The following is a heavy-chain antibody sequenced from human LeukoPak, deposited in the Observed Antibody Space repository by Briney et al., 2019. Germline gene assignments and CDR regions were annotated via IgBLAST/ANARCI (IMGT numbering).Heavy chain of an antibody. CDR2: IYYSGST. CDR1: GGSISSGGYY. J-gene: IGHJ4*02. CDR3: ARRYSSSASFDY. Sequence: PSQTLSLTCTVSGGSISSGGYYWSWIRQPPGKVLEWIGYIYYSGSTYYNPPLKSRVTISVDTSKNQFSLKLSSVTAADTAVYYCARRYSSSASFDYWGQGTLVTVSS. V-gene: IGHV4-31*03. D-gene: IGHD6-6*01.